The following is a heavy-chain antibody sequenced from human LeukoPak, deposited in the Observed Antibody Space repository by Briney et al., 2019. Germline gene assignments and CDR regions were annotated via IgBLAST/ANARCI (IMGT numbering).Heavy chain of an antibody. CDR3: TRVGSFNWFDP. J-gene: IGHJ5*02. Sequence: PGGSLRLSCTASGFTFGDYAMSWVRQAPGKGLEWVGFIRSKAYGGTTEYAASVKGRFTISRDDSKSIAYLQMNSLKTEDTAVYYCTRVGSFNWFDPWGQGTLVTVSS. V-gene: IGHV3-49*04. CDR2: IRSKAYGGTT. CDR1: GFTFGDYA. D-gene: IGHD6-19*01.